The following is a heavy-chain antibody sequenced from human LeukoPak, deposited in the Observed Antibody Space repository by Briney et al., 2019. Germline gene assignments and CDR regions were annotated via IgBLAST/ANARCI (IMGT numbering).Heavy chain of an antibody. Sequence: GGSLRLSCAASGFTFSSYSINWVRQAPGKGLEWVSSISSGSSYIYFADSMKGRFTISRDNTQNLVYLQMNSLKAEDTAVYFCARAAAAAGIPYYLDFWGHGTLVTVSS. D-gene: IGHD6-25*01. CDR1: GFTFSSYS. CDR3: ARAAAAAGIPYYLDF. CDR2: ISSGSSYI. V-gene: IGHV3-21*06. J-gene: IGHJ4*01.